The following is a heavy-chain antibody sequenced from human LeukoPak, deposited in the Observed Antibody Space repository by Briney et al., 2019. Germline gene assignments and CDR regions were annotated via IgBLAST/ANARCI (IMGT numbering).Heavy chain of an antibody. V-gene: IGHV3-30*18. D-gene: IGHD3-10*01. J-gene: IGHJ4*02. CDR3: AKERVRGGIVY. CDR2: ISYDGSNK. CDR1: GFTFSSYC. Sequence: GGSLRLSCAASGFTFSSYCMHWVRQAPGKGLEWVAVISYDGSNKYYADSVRGRFTISRDNSKNTLYLQMNSLRAEDTAVYYCAKERVRGGIVYCGEGKLVTAS.